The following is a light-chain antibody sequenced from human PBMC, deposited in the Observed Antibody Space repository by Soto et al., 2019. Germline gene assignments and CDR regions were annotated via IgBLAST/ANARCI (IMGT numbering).Light chain of an antibody. V-gene: IGKV3-11*01. CDR3: QQYGGYPWT. CDR2: GAS. Sequence: EVVLTQSPATLSLSPGERATLSCRASQNVRTFLDWYQQKPGQAPRLLIYGASNRATGIPARFSGSGSGTDFTLTISSLEPEDFAVYYCQQYGGYPWTFGQGTKVDIK. J-gene: IGKJ1*01. CDR1: QNVRTF.